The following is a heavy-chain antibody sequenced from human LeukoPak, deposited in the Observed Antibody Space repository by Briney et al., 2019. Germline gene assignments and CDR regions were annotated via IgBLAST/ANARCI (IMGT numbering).Heavy chain of an antibody. V-gene: IGHV1-2*02. CDR3: ARDQRVLRFLEWLPHP. D-gene: IGHD3-3*01. CDR1: GYTFTGYY. Sequence: GASVKVSCKASGYTFTGYYMHWVRQAPGQGLEWMGWINPNSGGTNYAQKFQGRVTMTRDTSISTAYMELSRLRSDDTAVYYRARDQRVLRFLEWLPHPWGQGTLVTVSS. CDR2: INPNSGGT. J-gene: IGHJ5*02.